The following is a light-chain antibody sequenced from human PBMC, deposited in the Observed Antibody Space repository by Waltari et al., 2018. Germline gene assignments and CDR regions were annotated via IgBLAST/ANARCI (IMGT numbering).Light chain of an antibody. V-gene: IGLV4-69*01. CDR3: QTGGHGTWV. CDR1: SGHSSNV. CDR2: VNSDGSH. J-gene: IGLJ3*02. Sequence: QLVLTQSPSASASLGASVKLTCPPSSGHSSNVIASLQQRPEKGPRYLMKVNSDGSHSKGDEIPDRFSGSSSGAERYLTISNLQSEDEADYFCQTGGHGTWVFGGGTTLTVL.